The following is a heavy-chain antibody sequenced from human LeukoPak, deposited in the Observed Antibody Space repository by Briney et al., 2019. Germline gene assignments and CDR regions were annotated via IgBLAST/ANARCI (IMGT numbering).Heavy chain of an antibody. J-gene: IGHJ4*02. CDR1: GFTFSSYS. V-gene: IGHV3-21*01. D-gene: IGHD2-15*01. CDR2: ISSSSSYI. CDR3: ATADCSGGSCGLDY. Sequence: PGGSLRLSCAASGFTFSSYSMNWVRQAPGKGLEWVSSISSSSSYIYYADSVKGRFTISRDNAKNSLYLQINSLRAEDTAVYYCATADCSGGSCGLDYWGQGTLVTVSS.